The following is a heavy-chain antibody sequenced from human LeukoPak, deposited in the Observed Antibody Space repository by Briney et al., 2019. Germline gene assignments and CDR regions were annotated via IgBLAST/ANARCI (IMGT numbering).Heavy chain of an antibody. Sequence: GGSLRLSCAASGFTFSSYWMSWVRQAPGKGLEWVANINQDGSEKYYVDSVKGRFTISRDNAKNSLYLQMNSLRAEDTAVYYCAREYTAMAYDYWGQGNLVTVSS. CDR2: INQDGSEK. J-gene: IGHJ4*02. D-gene: IGHD5-18*01. CDR1: GFTFSSYW. CDR3: AREYTAMAYDY. V-gene: IGHV3-7*01.